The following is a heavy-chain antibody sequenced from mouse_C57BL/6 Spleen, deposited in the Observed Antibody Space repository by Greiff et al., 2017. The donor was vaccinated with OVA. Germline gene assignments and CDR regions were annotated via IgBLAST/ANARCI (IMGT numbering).Heavy chain of an antibody. CDR1: GFTFSSYG. CDR3: ARQDLTGFDY. J-gene: IGHJ2*01. V-gene: IGHV5-6*01. Sequence: EVQLVESGGDLVKPGGSLKLSCAASGFTFSSYGMSWVRQTPDKRLEWVATISSGGSYTYYPDSVKGRFTISRDNAKNTLYLQMSRLKSEDTAMYYCARQDLTGFDYWGQGTTLTVSS. D-gene: IGHD4-1*01. CDR2: ISSGGSYT.